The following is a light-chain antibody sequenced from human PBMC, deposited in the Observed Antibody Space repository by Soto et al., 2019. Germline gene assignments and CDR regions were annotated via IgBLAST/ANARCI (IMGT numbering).Light chain of an antibody. CDR2: DAS. V-gene: IGKV3-11*01. Sequence: EIVLTQSPATLSLSPGERVTISCRASQSVSSSLGWYQQKPGQAHRLLIYDASNRATGIPARFSGSGSGTDFTLTVSSLEPDEFAVYYCKKYGNSPLTVGGGNKVAIK. CDR3: KKYGNSPLT. CDR1: QSVSSS. J-gene: IGKJ4*01.